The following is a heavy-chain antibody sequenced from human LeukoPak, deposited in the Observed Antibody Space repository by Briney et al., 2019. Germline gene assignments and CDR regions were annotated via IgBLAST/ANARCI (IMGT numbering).Heavy chain of an antibody. V-gene: IGHV3-30*03. CDR2: ISYDGSNK. Sequence: GGSLRLSCAASGFTFSSYGMHWVRQAPGKGLEWVAVISYDGSNKYYADSVKGRFTISRDNSKNTLYLQMNSLRAEDTAVYYCARENYHGLDVWGQGTTVTVSS. J-gene: IGHJ6*02. CDR1: GFTFSSYG. CDR3: ARENYHGLDV.